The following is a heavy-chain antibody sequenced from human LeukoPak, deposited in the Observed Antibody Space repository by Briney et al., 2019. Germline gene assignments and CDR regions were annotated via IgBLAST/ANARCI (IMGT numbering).Heavy chain of an antibody. J-gene: IGHJ4*02. D-gene: IGHD3-22*01. V-gene: IGHV3-43*01. CDR1: GFTFDDYT. Sequence: PGGSLRLSCAASGFTFDDYTMHWVRQAPGKGREWVFLISWDGGSTYYADSVKGRCTISRDNNTNSMYLQMNSLRSEDTALYYCAKDIRCCGTPGYFDYWGQGTLVTVSS. CDR2: ISWDGGST. CDR3: AKDIRCCGTPGYFDY.